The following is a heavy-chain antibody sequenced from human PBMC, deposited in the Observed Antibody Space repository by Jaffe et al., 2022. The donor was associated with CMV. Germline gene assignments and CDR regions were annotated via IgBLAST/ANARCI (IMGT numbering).Heavy chain of an antibody. CDR3: AKAHYDFWSGDYYYGMDV. CDR1: GFTFSSYA. V-gene: IGHV3-23*01. J-gene: IGHJ6*02. D-gene: IGHD3-3*01. CDR2: ISGSGGST. Sequence: EVQLLESGGGLVQPGGSLRLSCAASGFTFSSYAMSWVRQAPGKGLEWVSAISGSGGSTYYADSVKGRFTISRDNSKNTLYLQMNSLRAEDTAVYYCAKAHYDFWSGDYYYGMDVWGQGTTVTVSS.